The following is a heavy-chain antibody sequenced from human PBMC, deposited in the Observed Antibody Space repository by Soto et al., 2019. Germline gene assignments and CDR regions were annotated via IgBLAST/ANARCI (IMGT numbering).Heavy chain of an antibody. CDR1: GVSISRYSYY. CDR3: ARHPLSRGPSDP. J-gene: IGHJ5*02. Sequence: SETLSLTCTVSGVSISRYSYYWGWIRQPPGKGLDWIGSVYYSGNTNYNPSLKGRVTIFVDKSKNHVSLRLSSVTAADTAVYYCARHPLSRGPSDPWGPAPLVTVSS. CDR2: VYYSGNT. V-gene: IGHV4-39*01. D-gene: IGHD1-26*01.